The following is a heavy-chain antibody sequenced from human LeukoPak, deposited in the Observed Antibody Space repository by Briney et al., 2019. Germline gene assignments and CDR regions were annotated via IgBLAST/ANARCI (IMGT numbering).Heavy chain of an antibody. J-gene: IGHJ4*02. D-gene: IGHD5-12*01. CDR2: INWNSDSI. CDR3: AINGGGDSGYGNFDF. CDR1: GFTFDDYA. V-gene: IGHV3-9*01. Sequence: GGSLRLSCAVSGFTFDDYAMHWVRQVPGKGLEWVSGINWNSDSIGYADSVKGRFTTSRDNAKNSLYLQMNSLRAEDTAFYYCAINGGGDSGYGNFDFWGQGTLVTVSS.